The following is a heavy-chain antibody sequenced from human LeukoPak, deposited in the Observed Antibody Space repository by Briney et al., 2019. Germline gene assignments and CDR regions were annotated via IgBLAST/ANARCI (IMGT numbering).Heavy chain of an antibody. Sequence: SETLSLTCTVSGGSISSGSYYWSWIRQPAGKGLEWIGRIYTSGSTNYNPSLKSRVTISVDTSKNKFSLKLSSVTAADTAVYYCARGYCSGGSCPGLDYYYYMDVWGKGTTSPSP. D-gene: IGHD2-15*01. J-gene: IGHJ6*03. CDR3: ARGYCSGGSCPGLDYYYYMDV. CDR2: IYTSGST. CDR1: GGSISSGSYY. V-gene: IGHV4-61*02.